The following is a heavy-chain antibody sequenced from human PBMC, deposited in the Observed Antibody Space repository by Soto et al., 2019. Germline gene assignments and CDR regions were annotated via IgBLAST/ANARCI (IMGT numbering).Heavy chain of an antibody. Sequence: SETLSLTCTVSGGSISSGGYYWSWIRQHPGKGLEWIGYIYYSGSTYYNPSLKSRVTISVDTSKNQFSLKLSSVTAADTAVYYCAREPILRFLEWPHDAFDIRGQGTMVTVSS. J-gene: IGHJ3*02. CDR2: IYYSGST. CDR1: GGSISSGGYY. CDR3: AREPILRFLEWPHDAFDI. V-gene: IGHV4-31*03. D-gene: IGHD3-3*01.